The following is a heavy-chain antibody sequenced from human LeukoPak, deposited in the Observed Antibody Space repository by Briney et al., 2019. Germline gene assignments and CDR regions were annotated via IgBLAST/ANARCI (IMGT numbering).Heavy chain of an antibody. D-gene: IGHD2-15*01. J-gene: IGHJ1*01. CDR1: GFTFSSYG. V-gene: IGHV3-30*03. Sequence: PGGSLRLSCAASGFTFSSYGMHWVRQAPGKGLEWVAMTSFDGSYKNYADSVKGRFTISRDNSKNRLYLQMNSLRAEDTAVYYCASDSYSPEYFQHWGQGTLVTVSS. CDR3: ASDSYSPEYFQH. CDR2: TSFDGSYK.